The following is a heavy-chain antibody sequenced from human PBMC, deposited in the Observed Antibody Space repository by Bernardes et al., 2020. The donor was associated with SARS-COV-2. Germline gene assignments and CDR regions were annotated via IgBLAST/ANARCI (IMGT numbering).Heavy chain of an antibody. CDR2: INTDGSST. CDR3: TRGGYEPFDY. Sequence: GESLRLSCAASGLTFSNYCMHWVRQAPGEGLVWVSRINTDGSSTSHADSVKGRFTISRDNAKNTLYLQMNSLRAEETAVYYCTRGGYEPFDYWGQGTLVTVSS. V-gene: IGHV3-74*01. J-gene: IGHJ4*02. CDR1: GLTFSNYC. D-gene: IGHD5-12*01.